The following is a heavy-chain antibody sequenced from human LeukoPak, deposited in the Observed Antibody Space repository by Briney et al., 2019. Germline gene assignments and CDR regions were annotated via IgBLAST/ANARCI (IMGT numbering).Heavy chain of an antibody. Sequence: SVKVSCKTSGGTLNSYIFSWVRQAPGQGLEWMGKITPIIDTAKYSQKFQGRVTITADKSTTTVYMELSSLKSGDTAVYYCTRVNLRGSQYNWFDPWGQGTLVTVSS. CDR2: ITPIIDTA. V-gene: IGHV1-69*08. D-gene: IGHD1-26*01. CDR3: TRVNLRGSQYNWFDP. CDR1: GGTLNSYI. J-gene: IGHJ5*02.